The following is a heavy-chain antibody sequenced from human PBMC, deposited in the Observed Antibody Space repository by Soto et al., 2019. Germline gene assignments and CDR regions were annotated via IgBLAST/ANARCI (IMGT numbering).Heavy chain of an antibody. CDR2: IWYDGSNK. V-gene: IGHV3-33*01. Sequence: GGSLRLSCAASGFTFSSYGMHWVRQAPGKGLEWVAVIWYDGSNKYYADSVKGRFTISRDNSKNTLYLQMNSLRAEDTAVYYCASLGLWGRTGFDIWGQGTMVTVSS. CDR1: GFTFSSYG. D-gene: IGHD3-16*01. J-gene: IGHJ3*02. CDR3: ASLGLWGRTGFDI.